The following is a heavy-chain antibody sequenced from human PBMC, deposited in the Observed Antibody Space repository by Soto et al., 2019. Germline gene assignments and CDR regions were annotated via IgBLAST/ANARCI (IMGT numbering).Heavy chain of an antibody. Sequence: PGGSLRLSCAASGFTFSSYAMSWVRQAPGKGLEWVSAISGSGGSTYYADSVKGRFTISRDNSKNTLYLQMNSLRAEDTAVYYCAKKAQRNRVLRFLESWINDAFEIWGQGTMVTVSS. CDR1: GFTFSSYA. V-gene: IGHV3-23*01. D-gene: IGHD3-3*01. CDR2: ISGSGGST. CDR3: AKKAQRNRVLRFLESWINDAFEI. J-gene: IGHJ3*02.